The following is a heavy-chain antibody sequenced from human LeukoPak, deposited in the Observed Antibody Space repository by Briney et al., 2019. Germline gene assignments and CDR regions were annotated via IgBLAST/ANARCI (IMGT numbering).Heavy chain of an antibody. Sequence: GSLRLSCAASGFTFTNSAMGWVRQAPGKGLEWVSIIYGGGDTSYADSVKGRFTISRDNSKNTVYLQMNSLRAEDTAVYYCAKESGYYHYWGQGTQVTVSS. CDR2: IYGGGDT. CDR1: GFTFTNSA. CDR3: AKESGYYHY. D-gene: IGHD3-3*01. V-gene: IGHV3-23*03. J-gene: IGHJ4*02.